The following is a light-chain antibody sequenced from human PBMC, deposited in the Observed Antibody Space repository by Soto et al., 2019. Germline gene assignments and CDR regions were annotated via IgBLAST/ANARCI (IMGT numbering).Light chain of an antibody. V-gene: IGLV3-21*02. Sequence: SYELTQPPSVSVAPGQTARITCGGNDIGRQSVHWYQQKPGQAPVLVVYDDSARPSGIPERFSGSNSGNTATLTISRVEAGDEADYYGQIWDYRSDRHVFGTGTKVTV. J-gene: IGLJ1*01. CDR3: QIWDYRSDRHV. CDR2: DDS. CDR1: DIGRQS.